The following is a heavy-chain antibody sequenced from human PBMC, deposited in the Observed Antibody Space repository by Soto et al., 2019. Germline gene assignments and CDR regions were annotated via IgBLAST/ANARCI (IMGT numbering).Heavy chain of an antibody. CDR2: IWYDGSNK. J-gene: IGHJ4*02. CDR3: ARDLNYYGSGSYSRNWFPDY. D-gene: IGHD3-10*01. V-gene: IGHV3-33*01. Sequence: GGSLRLSCAASGFTFSSYGMHWVRQAPGKGLEWVAVIWYDGSNKYYADSVKGRFTISRDNSKNTLYLQMNSLRAEDTAVYYCARDLNYYGSGSYSRNWFPDYWGQGTLVTVSS. CDR1: GFTFSSYG.